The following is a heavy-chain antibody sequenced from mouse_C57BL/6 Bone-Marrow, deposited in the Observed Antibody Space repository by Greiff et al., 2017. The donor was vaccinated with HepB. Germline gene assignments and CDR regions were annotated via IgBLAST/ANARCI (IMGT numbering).Heavy chain of an antibody. D-gene: IGHD3-1*01. J-gene: IGHJ2*01. V-gene: IGHV14-4*01. CDR2: IDPENGDT. Sequence: EVQRVESGAELVRPGASVKLSCTASGFNIKDDYMHWVKQRPEQGLEWIGWIDPENGDTEYASKFQGKATITADTSSNTAYLQLSSLTSEDTAVYYCTTGARDFDYWGQGTTLTVSS. CDR3: TTGARDFDY. CDR1: GFNIKDDY.